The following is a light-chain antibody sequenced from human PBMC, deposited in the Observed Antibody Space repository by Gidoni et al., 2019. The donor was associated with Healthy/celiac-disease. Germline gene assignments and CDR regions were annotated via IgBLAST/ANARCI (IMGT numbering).Light chain of an antibody. V-gene: IGKV1-39*01. CDR2: AAS. CDR3: HQSYSTSFL. CDR1: QSISSY. Sequence: DIQMDRTPADLAASVGDRVTITCRASQSISSYLNWYQQKPGKAPKLLIYAASSLQSGLPSSFRGSGSGTYFTLPISSLQPADFLIYHCHQSYSTSFLFGQGTKLEIK. J-gene: IGKJ2*01.